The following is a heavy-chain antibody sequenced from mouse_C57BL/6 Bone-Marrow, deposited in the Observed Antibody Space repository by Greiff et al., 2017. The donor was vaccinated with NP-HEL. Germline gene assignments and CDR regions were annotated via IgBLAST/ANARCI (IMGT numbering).Heavy chain of an antibody. CDR1: GYTFTSYT. CDR3: AGGNYVYWYFDV. CDR2: INPSSGYT. J-gene: IGHJ1*03. D-gene: IGHD2-4*01. V-gene: IGHV1-4*01. Sequence: QVQLQQSGAELARPGASVKMSCKASGYTFTSYTMHWVKQRPGQGLEWIGYINPSSGYTKYNQKFKDKATLTADKSSSTAYMQLSSLTSEDSAVYYCAGGNYVYWYFDVWGTGTTVTVSS.